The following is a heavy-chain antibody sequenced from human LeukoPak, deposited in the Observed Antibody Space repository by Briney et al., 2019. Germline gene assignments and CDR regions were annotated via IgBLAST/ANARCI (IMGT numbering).Heavy chain of an antibody. CDR2: FNHSGIT. D-gene: IGHD2/OR15-2a*01. J-gene: IGHJ4*02. V-gene: IGHV4-34*01. CDR1: GGSFSGYY. CDR3: ARGIIGGGDGYFDY. Sequence: SEALSLTCAVYGGSFSGYYWSWIRQPPGKGVGWIGEFNHSGITNYNPSLKSRVTISVDTSKNQFSLKLSSVTAADTAVYYCARGIIGGGDGYFDYWGQGTLVTVSS.